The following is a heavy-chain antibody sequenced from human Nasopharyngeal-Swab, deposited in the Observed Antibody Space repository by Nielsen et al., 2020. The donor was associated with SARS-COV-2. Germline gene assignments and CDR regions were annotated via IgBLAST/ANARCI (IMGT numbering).Heavy chain of an antibody. CDR2: ISSSSSYI. CDR3: ASLRYYDFWSGYYPKDYYYYMDV. CDR1: GLAYSSYS. V-gene: IGHV3-21*01. J-gene: IGHJ6*03. Sequence: LSICSGAGGLAYSSYSMNWVRQAPGKGLEWVSSISSSSSYIYYADSVKGRFTISRDNAKNSLYLQMNSLRAEDTAVYYCASLRYYDFWSGYYPKDYYYYMDVWGKGTTVTVSS. D-gene: IGHD3-3*01.